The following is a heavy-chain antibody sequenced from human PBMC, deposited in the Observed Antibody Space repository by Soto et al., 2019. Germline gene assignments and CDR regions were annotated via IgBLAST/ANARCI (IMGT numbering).Heavy chain of an antibody. CDR2: IYYSGTT. D-gene: IGHD4-17*01. Sequence: QVQLQESGPGLVKPSETLSLTCTVSGGSIRSHYWCWIRQTPGKELEWIGQIYYSGTTNYNPSLKSRVTLSVDTSKNQFSLKLSAVTAAVTAVYFCAMTMTTLYHWFDPWGQGTLVTVSS. CDR3: AMTMTTLYHWFDP. CDR1: GGSIRSHY. V-gene: IGHV4-59*08. J-gene: IGHJ5*02.